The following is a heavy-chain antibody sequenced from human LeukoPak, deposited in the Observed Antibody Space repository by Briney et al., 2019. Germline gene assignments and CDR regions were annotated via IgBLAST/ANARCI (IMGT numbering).Heavy chain of an antibody. J-gene: IGHJ5*02. V-gene: IGHV1-3*01. CDR3: ARAGEVVAATVGWFDP. D-gene: IGHD2-15*01. Sequence: ASVKVSCKASGYTFTSYAMHWVRQAPGQRLEWMGWINAGNGNTKYSQKFQGRVTITRDTSASTAYMELSSLRSEDTAVYYCARAGEVVAATVGWFDPWGQGTLVTVSS. CDR2: INAGNGNT. CDR1: GYTFTSYA.